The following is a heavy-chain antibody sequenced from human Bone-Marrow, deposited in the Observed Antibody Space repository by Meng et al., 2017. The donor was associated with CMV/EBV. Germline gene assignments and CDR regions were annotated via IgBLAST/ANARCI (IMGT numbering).Heavy chain of an antibody. Sequence: SETLSLTCTVSGGSISSSSYYWGWIRQPPGKGLEWIGSIYYSGSTYYNPSLKSRVTISVDTSKNQFSLKLSPVTAADTAVYYCARHRLGMSDILNWGQGTLVTGSS. CDR2: IYYSGST. J-gene: IGHJ4*02. CDR1: GGSISSSSYY. V-gene: IGHV4-39*01. D-gene: IGHD3-9*01. CDR3: ARHRLGMSDILN.